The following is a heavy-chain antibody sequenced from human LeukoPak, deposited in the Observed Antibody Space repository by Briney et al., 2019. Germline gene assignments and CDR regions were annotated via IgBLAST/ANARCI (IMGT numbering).Heavy chain of an antibody. CDR1: QFTFGRSW. D-gene: IGHD2-15*01. Sequence: GGSLRLSCAASQFTFGRSWMHWVRQAPGKGLVGVSRINFDGSVIDYADSVKGRFTISRVNAKNTLSLQMNSLRAEDTAVYYCAREDIVKLPEAFDMWGQGSVVIVSA. J-gene: IGHJ3*02. CDR3: AREDIVKLPEAFDM. CDR2: INFDGSVI. V-gene: IGHV3-74*01.